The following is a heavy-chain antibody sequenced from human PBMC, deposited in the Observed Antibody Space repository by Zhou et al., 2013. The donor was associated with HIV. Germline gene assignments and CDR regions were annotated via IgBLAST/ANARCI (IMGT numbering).Heavy chain of an antibody. J-gene: IGHJ4*02. Sequence: QVQLVQSEAEVKKPGASVKVSCKTSGYTFTKNSFHWVRQGPGQGLEWLGWINPNSGDTLYAQKFRGRITLTTDTSINTAYMELRSLRSDDIGVYYCARGRYDSGGFYLWDYWGQGNSGHRLL. D-gene: IGHD2-21*01. V-gene: IGHV1-2*02. CDR3: ARGRYDSGGFYLWDY. CDR1: GYTFTKNS. CDR2: INPNSGDT.